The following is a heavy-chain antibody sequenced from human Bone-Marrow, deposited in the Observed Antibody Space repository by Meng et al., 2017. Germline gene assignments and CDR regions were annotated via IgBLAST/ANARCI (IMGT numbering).Heavy chain of an antibody. D-gene: IGHD6-19*01. V-gene: IGHV3-48*03. CDR2: ISSSGSTI. J-gene: IGHJ5*02. Sequence: GESLKISCAASGFTFSSYEMNWVRQAPGKGLEWVSYISSSGSTIYYADSVKGRFTISRDNAKNSLYLQMNSLRAEDTAVYYCARTGGIAVAGTPWWFDPWGQGTLVTVSS. CDR1: GFTFSSYE. CDR3: ARTGGIAVAGTPWWFDP.